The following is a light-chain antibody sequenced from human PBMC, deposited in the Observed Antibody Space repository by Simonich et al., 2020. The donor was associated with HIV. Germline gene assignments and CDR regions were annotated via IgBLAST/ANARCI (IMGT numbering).Light chain of an antibody. CDR1: SNNVGNQG. CDR2: RNN. J-gene: IGLJ3*02. CDR3: SAFDSSLSAWV. V-gene: IGLV10-54*01. Sequence: QAGLTQPPSVSKGLRQTATLTCTGNSNNVGNQGAAWLQQHQGHPPKLLSYRNNNRPSGISERLSASRSGNTASLTITGLQPEDEADYYCSAFDSSLSAWVFGGGTKLTVL.